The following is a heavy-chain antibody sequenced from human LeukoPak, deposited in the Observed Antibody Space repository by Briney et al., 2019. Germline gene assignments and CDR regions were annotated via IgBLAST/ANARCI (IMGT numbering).Heavy chain of an antibody. J-gene: IGHJ6*02. CDR3: ARNMWIQLWLRLYYYGMDV. D-gene: IGHD5-18*01. CDR2: MNPNSGNT. Sequence: ASVKVSCKASGYTFTSYDINWVRQATGQGLEWMGWMNPNSGNTGYAQKFQGRVTMTRNTSISTAYMELSSPRSEDTAVYYCARNMWIQLWLRLYYYGMDVWGQGTTVTVSS. V-gene: IGHV1-8*01. CDR1: GYTFTSYD.